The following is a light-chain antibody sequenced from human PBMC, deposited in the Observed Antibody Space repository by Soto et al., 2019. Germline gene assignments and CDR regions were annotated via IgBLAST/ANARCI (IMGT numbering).Light chain of an antibody. J-gene: IGLJ1*01. CDR3: SSYTSSNTYV. CDR1: SSDVGSYNS. Sequence: QSALTQPPSVSGSPGQSVTISCTGTSSDVGSYNSVSWYQQPPGTVPKLMIYEVSNRPSGVPDRFSGSKSGNTASLTISGLQAEDGADYYCSSYTSSNTYVFGTGTNLTVL. V-gene: IGLV2-18*02. CDR2: EVS.